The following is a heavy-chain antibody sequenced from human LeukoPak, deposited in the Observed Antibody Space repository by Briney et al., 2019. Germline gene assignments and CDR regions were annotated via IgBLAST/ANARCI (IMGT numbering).Heavy chain of an antibody. CDR3: ARVGGYEAPFDY. CDR1: RYSFTGYT. D-gene: IGHD5-12*01. Sequence: ASPKDSCMHSRYSFTGYTIHAVSPGPQQRVECRWWIKPSSGCTNYAQKFQGRVTMTRDTSISTAYMELSRLRSDDTAVYYCARVGGYEAPFDYWGQGTLVTVSS. CDR2: IKPSSGCT. V-gene: IGHV1-2*02. J-gene: IGHJ4*02.